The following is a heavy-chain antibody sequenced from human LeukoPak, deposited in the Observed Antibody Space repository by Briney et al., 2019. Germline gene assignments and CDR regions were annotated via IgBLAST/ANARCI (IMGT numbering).Heavy chain of an antibody. V-gene: IGHV1-24*01. CDR1: GYTLTELS. CDR3: ARGFGVVIGPYYYYYGMDV. J-gene: IGHJ6*02. CDR2: FDPEDGET. D-gene: IGHD3-3*01. Sequence: GASVKVSCKVSGYTLTELSMHWVRQAPGKGLEWMGGFDPEDGETIYAQKFQGRVTITADESTSTAYMELSSLRSEDTAVYYCARGFGVVIGPYYYYYGMDVWGQGTTVTVSS.